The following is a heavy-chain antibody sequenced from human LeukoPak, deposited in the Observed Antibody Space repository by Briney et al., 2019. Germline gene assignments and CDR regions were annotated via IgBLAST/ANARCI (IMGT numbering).Heavy chain of an antibody. CDR1: GGSFSGYY. CDR3: AKDPRDHSYGWSWRYFDY. CDR2: INHSGST. V-gene: IGHV4-34*01. D-gene: IGHD5-18*01. J-gene: IGHJ4*02. Sequence: SETLSLTCAVYGGSFSGYYWSWIRQPPGKGLEWIGEINHSGSTNYNPSLKSRVTISVDTSKNQFSLKLSSVTAADTAVYYCAKDPRDHSYGWSWRYFDYWGQGTLVTVSS.